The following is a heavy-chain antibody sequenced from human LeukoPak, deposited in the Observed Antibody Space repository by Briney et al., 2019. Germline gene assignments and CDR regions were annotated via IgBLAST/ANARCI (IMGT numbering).Heavy chain of an antibody. Sequence: SETLSLTCTVSGGSISSSSYYWGWIRQPPGEGLEWIGSIYYSGSTYYNPSLKSRVTISIDTSKNQFSLKLSSVTAADTAVYYCARRSPHRPYYYYYYMDVWGKGTTVTISS. V-gene: IGHV4-39*01. CDR1: GGSISSSSYY. CDR3: ARRSPHRPYYYYYYMDV. CDR2: IYYSGST. J-gene: IGHJ6*03. D-gene: IGHD2-21*01.